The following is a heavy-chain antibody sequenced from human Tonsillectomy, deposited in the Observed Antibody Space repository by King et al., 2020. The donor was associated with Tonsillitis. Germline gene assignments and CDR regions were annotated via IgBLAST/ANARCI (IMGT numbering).Heavy chain of an antibody. J-gene: IGHJ4*02. CDR1: GGSISSSSYY. CDR2: IYYSGST. V-gene: IGHV4-39*01. Sequence: QLQESGPGLVKPSQTLSLTCTVSGGSISSSSYYWGWIRQPPGKGLEWIGSIYYSGSTYYNPSLKSRVTMSVDTSNNQFSLKLSSVTAADTAVYYCARGSRLGIYYFDYSGQGTLVTVSS. CDR3: ARGSRLGIYYFDY. D-gene: IGHD3-22*01.